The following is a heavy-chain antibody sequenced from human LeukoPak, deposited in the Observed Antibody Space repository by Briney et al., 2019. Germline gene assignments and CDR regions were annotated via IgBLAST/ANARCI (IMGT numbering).Heavy chain of an antibody. V-gene: IGHV3-66*01. CDR3: TRAAWDY. CDR2: VYSDGNT. CDR1: GFTVTSDY. Sequence: GGSLRLSCAASGFTVTSDYMSWVRQAPGKGLEWVSVVYSDGNTYYANSVKGRFTIFRDTSKNTVYLQMNSLRAEDTAVYYCTRAAWDYWGQGTLVTVSS. J-gene: IGHJ4*02.